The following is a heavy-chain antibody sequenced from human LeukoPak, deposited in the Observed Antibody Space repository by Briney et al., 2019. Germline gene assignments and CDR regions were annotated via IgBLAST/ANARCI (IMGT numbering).Heavy chain of an antibody. J-gene: IGHJ5*02. CDR1: GGSISTYY. V-gene: IGHV4-59*01. CDR3: ARAKLRNWFDP. Sequence: SETLSLTCTVSGGSISTYYWSWIRQPPGEGLEWIGYISNSGSTNYNPSLTSRVTISVDTSKNQLSLKLTSVTAADTAVYYCARAKLRNWFDPWGQGTLVTVSS. CDR2: ISNSGST. D-gene: IGHD1-1*01.